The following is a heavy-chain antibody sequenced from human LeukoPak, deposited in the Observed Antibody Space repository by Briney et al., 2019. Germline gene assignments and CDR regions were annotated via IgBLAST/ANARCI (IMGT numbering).Heavy chain of an antibody. J-gene: IGHJ4*02. D-gene: IGHD6-13*01. Sequence: SETLSLTCAVYGGSFSGYYWSWIRQPPGQGLEWIGEINHSGSTNYNPSLKSRVTISVDTSKSQFSLKLSSVTAADTAVYYCARGKRGYSSSWYDYWGQGTLVTVSS. CDR2: INHSGST. CDR3: ARGKRGYSSSWYDY. CDR1: GGSFSGYY. V-gene: IGHV4-34*01.